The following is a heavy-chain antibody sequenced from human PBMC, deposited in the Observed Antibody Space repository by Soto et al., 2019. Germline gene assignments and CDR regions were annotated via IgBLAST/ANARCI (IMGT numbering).Heavy chain of an antibody. Sequence: GGSLRLSCAASGFTFSSYGMHWVRQAPGKGLEWVAVIWYDGSNKYYADSVKGRFTISRDNSKNTLYLQMNSLRAEDTAVYYCARYSSSPGAIYCYYGMDVWGQGTTVTVSS. V-gene: IGHV3-33*01. J-gene: IGHJ6*02. CDR3: ARYSSSPGAIYCYYGMDV. CDR2: IWYDGSNK. CDR1: GFTFSSYG. D-gene: IGHD6-6*01.